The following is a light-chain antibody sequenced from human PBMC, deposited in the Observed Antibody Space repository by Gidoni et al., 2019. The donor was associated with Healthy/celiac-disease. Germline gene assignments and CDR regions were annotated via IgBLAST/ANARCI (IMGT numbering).Light chain of an antibody. J-gene: IGLJ1*01. CDR3: SSYTSSSALV. CDR1: SSDVGGYNY. Sequence: QSALTQPAAVSGSPGQSITITCTGTSSDVGGYNYVSWYQQPPGKAPTLMIYEISTRPPGVSNLFSGTKSGNTASLTITGLQAEDEADYYCSSYTSSSALVFGTGTKVTVL. CDR2: EIS. V-gene: IGLV2-14*01.